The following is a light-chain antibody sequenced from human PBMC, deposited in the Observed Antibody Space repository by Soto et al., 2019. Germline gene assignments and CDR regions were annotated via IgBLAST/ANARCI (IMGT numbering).Light chain of an antibody. CDR3: QSADSSGSFV. CDR2: KDN. Sequence: SYELTQPPSVSVSPGQTARITCFGDALPQQYAYWYQQKPGQAPVVVIYKDNERPSGIPERFSGSSSGTTVTLTISGVQAEDEADYYCQSADSSGSFVFGSGTKLTVL. J-gene: IGLJ1*01. V-gene: IGLV3-25*02. CDR1: ALPQQY.